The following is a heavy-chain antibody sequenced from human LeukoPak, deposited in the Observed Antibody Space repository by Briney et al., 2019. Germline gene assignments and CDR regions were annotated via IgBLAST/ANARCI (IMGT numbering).Heavy chain of an antibody. D-gene: IGHD3-10*01. J-gene: IGHJ4*02. V-gene: IGHV1-69*13. Sequence: SVKVSCKASGGTFSSYAISWVRQAPGQGLEWMGGIIPIFGTANYAQKFQGRVTITADESTSTAYMELNSLRSEDTAVYYCAGLLRGLWFGESSFDYWGQGTLVTVSS. CDR3: AGLLRGLWFGESSFDY. CDR1: GGTFSSYA. CDR2: IIPIFGTA.